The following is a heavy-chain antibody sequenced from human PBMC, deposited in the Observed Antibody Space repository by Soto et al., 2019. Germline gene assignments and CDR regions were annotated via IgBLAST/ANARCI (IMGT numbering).Heavy chain of an antibody. V-gene: IGHV3-30*07. J-gene: IGHJ4*02. Sequence: PGGSLRLSCAASEFTFSSYAMHWVRQTPGKGLEWVAVISYDGSNKYYADSVKGRFTISRDNAKNSLYLQMNSLRAEDTAVFYCAGGVLRYFDWLPSFDYWGQGTLVTVSS. CDR1: EFTFSSYA. D-gene: IGHD3-9*01. CDR3: AGGVLRYFDWLPSFDY. CDR2: ISYDGSNK.